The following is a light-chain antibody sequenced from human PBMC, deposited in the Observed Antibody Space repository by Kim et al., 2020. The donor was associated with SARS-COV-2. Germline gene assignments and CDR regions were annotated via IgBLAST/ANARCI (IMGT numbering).Light chain of an antibody. CDR3: NSRDSSGNHQVV. CDR1: SLRSYY. CDR2: GKN. V-gene: IGLV3-19*01. Sequence: LQQTVRITCQGDSLRSYYASWYKQKPGQAPVLVIYGKNNRPSGIPGRFSGSSSGNTASLTITGAQAEDEADYYCNSRDSSGNHQVVFGGGTQLTVL. J-gene: IGLJ2*01.